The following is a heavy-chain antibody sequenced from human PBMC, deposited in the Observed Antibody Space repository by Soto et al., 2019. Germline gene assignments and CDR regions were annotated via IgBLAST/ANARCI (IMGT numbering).Heavy chain of an antibody. CDR2: INQSGST. Sequence: SETLSLTCAVYGGSFSGYYWIWLRQPPGKGLEWIGEINQSGSTNYNPSLKSRVTISIDTSKNQFSLKVSSVTAADTAVYYCARGLNYVVYWGQGTLVTVSS. CDR1: GGSFSGYY. V-gene: IGHV4-34*01. J-gene: IGHJ4*02. CDR3: ARGLNYVVY. D-gene: IGHD3-16*01.